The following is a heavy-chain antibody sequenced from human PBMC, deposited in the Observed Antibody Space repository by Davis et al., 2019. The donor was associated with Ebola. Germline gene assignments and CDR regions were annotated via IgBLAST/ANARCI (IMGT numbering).Heavy chain of an antibody. CDR3: ARDRITMVRGVTKTPFDY. CDR2: INAGNGNT. V-gene: IGHV1-3*01. Sequence: ASVKVSCKASGYTFTSYAMHWVRQAPGQRLEWMGWINAGNGNTKYSQKFQGRVTITRDTSASTAYMELSSLRSEDTAVYYCARDRITMVRGVTKTPFDYWGQGTLVTVSS. D-gene: IGHD3-10*01. CDR1: GYTFTSYA. J-gene: IGHJ4*02.